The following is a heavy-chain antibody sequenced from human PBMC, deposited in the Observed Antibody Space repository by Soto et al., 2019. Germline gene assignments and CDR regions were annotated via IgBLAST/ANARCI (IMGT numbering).Heavy chain of an antibody. CDR2: IGANGGGT. V-gene: IGHV3-23*01. CDR3: ARDPNGDYLGAFDF. J-gene: IGHJ3*01. D-gene: IGHD4-17*01. Sequence: EVQLLEPGGGLVQPGGSLRLSCAASGFTFSSFFMSWVRQAPGKGLDWVSGIGANGGGTYYADSVKGRFVISRDNSKNTLYLQMTSLRAEDTAVYYCARDPNGDYLGAFDFWGQKTMVTVSS. CDR1: GFTFSSFF.